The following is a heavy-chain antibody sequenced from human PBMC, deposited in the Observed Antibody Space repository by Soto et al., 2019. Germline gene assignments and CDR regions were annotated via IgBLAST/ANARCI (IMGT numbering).Heavy chain of an antibody. CDR3: ARRVGDGQLDY. J-gene: IGHJ4*02. V-gene: IGHV1-3*01. Sequence: ASVKVSCKASGYTFTNFAIHWLRQAPGQRLEWMGWINPANDYTRYSESFQGRVTITRDTSASTAYMELSSLRSADTAVYYCARRVGDGQLDYWGQGTLVTVSS. CDR1: GYTFTNFA. D-gene: IGHD1-26*01. CDR2: INPANDYT.